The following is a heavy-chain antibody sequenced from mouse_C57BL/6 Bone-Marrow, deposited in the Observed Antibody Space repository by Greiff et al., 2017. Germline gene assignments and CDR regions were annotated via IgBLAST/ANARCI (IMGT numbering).Heavy chain of an antibody. CDR3: ARSLITTVVAGG. J-gene: IGHJ1*03. CDR1: GYTFTSYG. Sequence: VQLQQSGAELARPGASVKLSCKASGYTFTSYGISWVKQRTGQGLEWIGEIYPRSGNTYYNEKFKGKATLTADESSSTAYMELRSLTSEDSAVYFCARSLITTVVAGGGGTGTTVTVSS. CDR2: IYPRSGNT. V-gene: IGHV1-81*01. D-gene: IGHD1-1*01.